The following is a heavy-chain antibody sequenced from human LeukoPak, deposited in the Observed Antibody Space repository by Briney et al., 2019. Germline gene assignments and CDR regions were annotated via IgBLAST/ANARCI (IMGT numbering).Heavy chain of an antibody. D-gene: IGHD1-26*01. Sequence: PSETLSLTCTVSGGSISSYYWSWIRQPPGKGLVWIGYIYYSGSTNYNPSLKSRVTISVDTSKKQFSLKLSSVTAADTAVYYCARGYSGSYFADYWGQGTLVTVSS. CDR3: ARGYSGSYFADY. CDR1: GGSISSYY. CDR2: IYYSGST. V-gene: IGHV4-59*01. J-gene: IGHJ4*02.